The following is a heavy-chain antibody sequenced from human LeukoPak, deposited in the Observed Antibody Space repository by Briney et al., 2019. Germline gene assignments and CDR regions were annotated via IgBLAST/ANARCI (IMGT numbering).Heavy chain of an antibody. D-gene: IGHD6-6*01. CDR1: ADSISSLY. CDR3: ARWQYTISSGWFDP. Sequence: SETLSLTCTISADSISSLYWSWIRQPPGKGLEWIGSIYYSGGTNYNPSLESRVTISVDTSKIQFSLKLTSVTAADTAVYYCARWQYTISSGWFDPWGQGTLVTVSS. CDR2: IYYSGGT. J-gene: IGHJ5*02. V-gene: IGHV4-59*08.